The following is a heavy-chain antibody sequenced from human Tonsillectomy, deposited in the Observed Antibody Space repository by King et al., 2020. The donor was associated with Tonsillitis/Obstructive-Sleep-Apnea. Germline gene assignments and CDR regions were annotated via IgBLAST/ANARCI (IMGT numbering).Heavy chain of an antibody. CDR2: ISYDGSSK. CDR1: GFTFSSFG. J-gene: IGHJ6*03. V-gene: IGHV3-30*18. CDR3: AKTEDFWSAYYTPERCYYMDV. D-gene: IGHD3-3*01. Sequence: VQLVESGGGVVQPGRSLRLSCAASGFTFSSFGMHWVRQAPGKGLEWVAVISYDGSSKYYADSVKGRLTISRENSKSTLYLQMNSLRAEDSAVYYCAKTEDFWSAYYTPERCYYMDVWGRGTTVIVSS.